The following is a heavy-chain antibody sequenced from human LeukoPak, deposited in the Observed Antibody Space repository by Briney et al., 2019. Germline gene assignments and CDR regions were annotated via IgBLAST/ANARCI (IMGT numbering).Heavy chain of an antibody. V-gene: IGHV1-69*05. D-gene: IGHD2-2*02. J-gene: IGHJ6*03. CDR2: IIPIFGTA. CDR3: ARVRGCSSTSCYRDHYYYYYMDV. Sequence: SVKVSCKASGGTFISYAISWVRQAPGQGLEWMGGIIPIFGTANYAQKFQGRVTITTDESTSTAYMELSSLRSEDTAVYYCARVRGCSSTSCYRDHYYYYYMDVWGKGTTVTVSS. CDR1: GGTFISYA.